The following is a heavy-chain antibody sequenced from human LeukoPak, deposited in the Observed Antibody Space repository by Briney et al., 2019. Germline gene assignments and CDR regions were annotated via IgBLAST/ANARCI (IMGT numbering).Heavy chain of an antibody. V-gene: IGHV3-74*01. Sequence: PGGSLRLSCAASGFTFSSYWMHWVRQAPGKGLVWVSRINTDGSSTSYADSVKGRFTISRDNAKNTVYLQMNNLRAEDTALYYCGRHAYGGSPPLSWGQGALVTVSS. CDR3: GRHAYGGSPPLS. CDR2: INTDGSST. J-gene: IGHJ4*02. D-gene: IGHD3-10*01. CDR1: GFTFSSYW.